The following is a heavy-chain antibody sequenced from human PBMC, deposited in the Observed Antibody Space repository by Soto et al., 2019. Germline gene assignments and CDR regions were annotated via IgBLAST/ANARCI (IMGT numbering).Heavy chain of an antibody. CDR2: IIPIFGTA. Sequence: SLKVSFKASGGTFSSYAISWVRQAPGQGLEWMGGIIPIFGTANYAQKFQGRVTITADKSTSTAYMELSSLRSEDTAVYYCARDRRSGLAVVADYYYYGMDVWGQGTTVTVSS. CDR3: ARDRRSGLAVVADYYYYGMDV. J-gene: IGHJ6*02. V-gene: IGHV1-69*06. D-gene: IGHD2-15*01. CDR1: GGTFSSYA.